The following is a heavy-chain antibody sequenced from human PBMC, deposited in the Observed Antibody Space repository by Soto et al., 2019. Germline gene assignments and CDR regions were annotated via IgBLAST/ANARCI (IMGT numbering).Heavy chain of an antibody. V-gene: IGHV3-64D*06. CDR3: GKSQGYYYESSTSYPV. Sequence: GGSLRLSCSASGFTFSNYGIHWVRQTPGKGLEYVSAISTDGGSKYYADSVKGRFTISRDNSKNALYLQMSSLRTEDTAVYYWGKSQGYYYESSTSYPVGGQGAWVT. J-gene: IGHJ4*02. D-gene: IGHD3-22*01. CDR2: ISTDGGSK. CDR1: GFTFSNYG.